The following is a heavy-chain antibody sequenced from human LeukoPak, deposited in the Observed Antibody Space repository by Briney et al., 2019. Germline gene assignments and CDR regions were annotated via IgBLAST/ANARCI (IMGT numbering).Heavy chain of an antibody. Sequence: PSETLSLTCTVSGGSISSYYWSWIRQPPGKGLEWVWYIYYSGSTNYNPSLKSRVTISVDTSKNQFSLKLSSVTAADTAVYYCASSSWYGKLDYWGQGTLVTVSS. CDR3: ASSSWYGKLDY. CDR1: GGSISSYY. J-gene: IGHJ4*02. CDR2: IYYSGST. V-gene: IGHV4-59*08. D-gene: IGHD6-13*01.